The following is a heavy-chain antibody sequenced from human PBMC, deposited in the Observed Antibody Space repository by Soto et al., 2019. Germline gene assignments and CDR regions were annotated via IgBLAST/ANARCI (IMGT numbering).Heavy chain of an antibody. J-gene: IGHJ4*02. V-gene: IGHV4-31*03. CDR2: IYYSGST. CDR1: GGSISSGTYH. D-gene: IGHD3-22*01. CDR3: AREMNYYDTSGDSYFDY. Sequence: QVQLQESGPGLVKPSQTLSLTCTVSGGSISSGTYHWSWIRHHPGKGLEWIGYIYYSGSTYYNPSLKNRLTISVATSKNQFSLRLSSVTAADTAVYYCAREMNYYDTSGDSYFDYWGQGTLVTVSS.